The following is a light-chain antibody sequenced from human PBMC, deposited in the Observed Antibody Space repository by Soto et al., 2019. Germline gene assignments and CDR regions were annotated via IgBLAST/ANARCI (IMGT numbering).Light chain of an antibody. CDR3: LQYFTYPFT. CDR2: GGS. Sequence: DIQMTQSPSTLSASVGDRVTSTCRASQRVGGGLVWYQQKPGKAPKILIYGGSSLESGVPSRFSGSGSGAEFTLTIDSLQPDDFATYYCLQYFTYPFTFXGGTKVDIK. V-gene: IGKV1-5*03. CDR1: QRVGGG. J-gene: IGKJ4*01.